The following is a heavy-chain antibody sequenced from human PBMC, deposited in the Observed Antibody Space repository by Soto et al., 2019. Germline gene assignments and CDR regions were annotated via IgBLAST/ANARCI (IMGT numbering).Heavy chain of an antibody. V-gene: IGHV1-18*01. CDR2: ITAYNGNT. J-gene: IGHJ5*02. CDR3: ARGGVGSTSGWFDP. D-gene: IGHD1-26*01. Sequence: QVQLAQSGAEVKQPGASVQVSCKTSGYIFTSYGISWVRQAPGQGLEWMGWITAYNGNTNTAQKFQDRVIMTTDTPTSTAYMELRSLTSDDTAVYYCARGGVGSTSGWFDPWGQGTLVIVSS. CDR1: GYIFTSYG.